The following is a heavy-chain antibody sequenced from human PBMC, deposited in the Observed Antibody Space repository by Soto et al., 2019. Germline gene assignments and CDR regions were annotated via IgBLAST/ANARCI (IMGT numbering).Heavy chain of an antibody. CDR3: ARLYGSSSTCDSWFDP. D-gene: IGHD2-2*01. CDR2: IDPRDSYT. CDR1: GYTFTTFW. J-gene: IGHJ5*02. Sequence: GESLKISCTGFGYTFTTFWISWVRQMPGRGLEWMGRIDPRDSYTNYSPSFQGHVTISADKSISTAYLQWGSLKASDTAMYYCARLYGSSSTCDSWFDPWGQGTLVTVSS. V-gene: IGHV5-10-1*01.